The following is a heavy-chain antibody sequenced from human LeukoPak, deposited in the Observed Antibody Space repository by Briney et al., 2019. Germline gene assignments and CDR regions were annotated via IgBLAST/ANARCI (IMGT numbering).Heavy chain of an antibody. CDR3: AKDGLYDGSGYYYPLGY. V-gene: IGHV3-23*01. J-gene: IGHJ4*02. Sequence: GGSQRLSCAASGFTFDSYAMSWVRLAPGKGLEWVSSISAGGDRTYFADSVKGRFTISRDNSKNTLYLQMNSLRAEDTAVYYCAKDGLYDGSGYYYPLGYWGQGTLVTVSS. CDR1: GFTFDSYA. D-gene: IGHD3-22*01. CDR2: ISAGGDRT.